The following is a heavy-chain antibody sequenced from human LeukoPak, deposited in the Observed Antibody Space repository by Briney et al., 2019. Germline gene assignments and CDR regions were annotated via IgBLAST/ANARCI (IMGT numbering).Heavy chain of an antibody. Sequence: PGGSLRLSCAASGFMFSSYGMHWVRQAPGKGLEWVAFIQYDGSKEYYADSVKGRFTISRDNSKNTLYLQMKSLRAEDTAVYYCAKGGGYEAQYYYYYLDVWGKGTTVTISS. D-gene: IGHD5-12*01. CDR3: AKGGGYEAQYYYYYLDV. CDR2: IQYDGSKE. V-gene: IGHV3-30*02. J-gene: IGHJ6*03. CDR1: GFMFSSYG.